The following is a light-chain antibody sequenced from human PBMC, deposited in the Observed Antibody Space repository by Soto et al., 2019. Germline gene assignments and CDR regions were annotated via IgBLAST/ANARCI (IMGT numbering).Light chain of an antibody. CDR1: SSDVGRFNF. Sequence: QSVLTQPPSASGSPGQSVTISCTGTSSDVGRFNFVSWYQQHPGKAPRLLIYEVTKRPSGVPDRFSGSKSGNAASLTVSGLQAEDEADYFCSSYKGNRDFYVFGTGTQLTVL. CDR3: SSYKGNRDFYV. CDR2: EVT. J-gene: IGLJ1*01. V-gene: IGLV2-8*01.